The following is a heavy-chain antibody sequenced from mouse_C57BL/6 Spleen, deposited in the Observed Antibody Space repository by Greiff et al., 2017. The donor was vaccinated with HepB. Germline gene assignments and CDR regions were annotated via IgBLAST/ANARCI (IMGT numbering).Heavy chain of an antibody. CDR3: ARSEDGGFAY. V-gene: IGHV1-82*01. Sequence: VQLQQSGPELVKPGASVKISCKASGYAFSSSWMNWVKQRPGKGLEWIGRIYPGDGDTNYNGKFKGKATLTADKSSSTAYMQLSSLTSEDSAVYFCARSEDGGFAYWGQGTLVTVFA. J-gene: IGHJ3*01. CDR2: IYPGDGDT. CDR1: GYAFSSSW.